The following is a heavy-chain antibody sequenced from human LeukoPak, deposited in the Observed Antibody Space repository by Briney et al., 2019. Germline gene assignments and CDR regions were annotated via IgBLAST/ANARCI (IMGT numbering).Heavy chain of an antibody. CDR1: GYTFTSYY. CDR2: INPSGGST. CDR3: ARDSADGGYYDY. Sequence: GASVKVSCKASGYTFTSYYMHWVRQAPGQGHEWMGIINPSGGSTSYAQKFQGRVTMTRDMSTSTVYMELSSLRSEDTAVYYCARDSADGGYYDYWGQGTLVTVSS. V-gene: IGHV1-46*01. D-gene: IGHD3-22*01. J-gene: IGHJ4*02.